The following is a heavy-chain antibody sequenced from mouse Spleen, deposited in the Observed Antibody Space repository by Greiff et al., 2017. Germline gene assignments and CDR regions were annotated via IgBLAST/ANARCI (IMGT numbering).Heavy chain of an antibody. J-gene: IGHJ1*01. V-gene: IGHV1-52*01. Sequence: VQLQQPGAELVRPGSSVKLSCKASGYTFTSYWMHWVKQRPIQGLEWIGNIDPSDSETHYNQKFKDKATLTVDKSSSTAYMQLSSLTSEDSAVYYCARASTMITTRDFDVWGAGTTVTVSS. CDR1: GYTFTSYW. CDR3: ARASTMITTRDFDV. CDR2: IDPSDSET. D-gene: IGHD2-4*01.